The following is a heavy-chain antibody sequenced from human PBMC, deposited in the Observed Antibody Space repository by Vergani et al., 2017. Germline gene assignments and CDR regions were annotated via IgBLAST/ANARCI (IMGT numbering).Heavy chain of an antibody. D-gene: IGHD4-17*01. CDR1: GFTFSSYA. CDR2: ISGSGGRT. CDR3: AMFGLGRYGDYRDY. J-gene: IGHJ4*02. V-gene: IGHV3-23*01. Sequence: EVQLLESGGGLVQPGGSLRLSCAASGFTFSSYAMSWVRQAPGKGLEWVSAISGSGGRTYYADSVKGRCTISRDNSKNTLYLQMNSLRAEDTAVYYCAMFGLGRYGDYRDYWGQGTLVTVSS.